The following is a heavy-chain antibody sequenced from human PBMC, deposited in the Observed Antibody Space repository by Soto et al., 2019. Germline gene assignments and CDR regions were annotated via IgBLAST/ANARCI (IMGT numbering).Heavy chain of an antibody. CDR1: GFTFSSYA. J-gene: IGHJ6*02. D-gene: IGHD6-19*01. CDR3: AKEEGSGSGYYYYGMDV. CDR2: ISGSGGST. V-gene: IGHV3-23*01. Sequence: EVQLLESGGGLVQPGGSLRLSCAASGFTFSSYAMSWVRQAPGKGLEWVSAISGSGGSTYYADSVKGRFTISRDNSKNTLYLQMNSLRAEDTDVYYCAKEEGSGSGYYYYGMDVWGQGTTVTVSS.